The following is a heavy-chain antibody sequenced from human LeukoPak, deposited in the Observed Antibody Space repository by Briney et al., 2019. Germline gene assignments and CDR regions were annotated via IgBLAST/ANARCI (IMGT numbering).Heavy chain of an antibody. CDR1: GFTFSSYS. J-gene: IGHJ4*02. D-gene: IGHD5-18*01. V-gene: IGHV3-21*01. CDR2: ISSSSSYI. CDR3: ARPRGYSYGPSDY. Sequence: GGSLRLSCAASGFTFSSYSMNWVRQAPGKGLEWVSSISSSSSYIYYADSVKGRFTISRDNAKNSLYLQMNSLRAEDTAVYYCARPRGYSYGPSDYWGQGTLVTVSS.